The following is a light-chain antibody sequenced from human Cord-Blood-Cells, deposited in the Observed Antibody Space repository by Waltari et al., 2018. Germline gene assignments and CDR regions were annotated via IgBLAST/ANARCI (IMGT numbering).Light chain of an antibody. CDR1: SGRIARHN. J-gene: IGLJ3*02. Sequence: ESPGQTVTISCTRRSGRIARHNGQWHQQRPGSSPTTVIYEDNQRPSGVPDRGSGTIDSSSNSASLTISGLKTEDEADFYRQSYDSVNWVFGGGTKLTVL. V-gene: IGLV6-57*01. CDR2: EDN. CDR3: QSYDSVNWV.